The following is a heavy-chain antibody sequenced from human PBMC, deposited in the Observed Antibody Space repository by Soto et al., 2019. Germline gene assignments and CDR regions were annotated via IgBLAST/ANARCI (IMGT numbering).Heavy chain of an antibody. J-gene: IGHJ3*02. V-gene: IGHV4-34*01. D-gene: IGHD5-12*01. CDR2: INHSGST. CDR1: GGSFSGYY. Sequence: PSETLSLTCAVYGGSFSGYYWSWIRQPPGKGLEWIGEINHSGSTNYNPSLKSRVTISVDTSKNQFSLKLSSVTAADTAVYYCARVGSGFGAFDIWGQGTMVTVSS. CDR3: ARVGSGFGAFDI.